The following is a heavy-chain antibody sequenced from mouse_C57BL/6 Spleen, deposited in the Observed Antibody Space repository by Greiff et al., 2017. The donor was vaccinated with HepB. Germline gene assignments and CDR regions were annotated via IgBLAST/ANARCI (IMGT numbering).Heavy chain of an antibody. D-gene: IGHD2-2*01. V-gene: IGHV3-1*01. J-gene: IGHJ3*01. CDR3: ARAEGRYGYDEAWFAY. Sequence: EVKLEESGPGMVKPSQSLSLTCTVTGYSITSGYDWHWIRHFPGNKLEWMGYISYSGSTNYNPSLKSRISITHDTSKNHFFLKLNSVTTEDTATYYCARAEGRYGYDEAWFAYWGQGTLVTVSA. CDR2: ISYSGST. CDR1: GYSITSGYD.